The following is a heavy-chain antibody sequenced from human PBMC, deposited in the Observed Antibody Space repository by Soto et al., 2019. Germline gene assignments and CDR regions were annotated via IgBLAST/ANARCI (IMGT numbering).Heavy chain of an antibody. CDR3: LTNKGLMTGYLDH. Sequence: QVHLVESGGDLVKPGGSLRLSCAASGFTFRDFQMSWIRQAPGKELEWISYISQSGKVIYYADSVKGRFTISRDAPKYSLRLESVRLTREGSAIYYCLTNKGLMTGYLDHWGQAAPFPFSS. D-gene: IGHD3-9*01. V-gene: IGHV3-11*01. CDR2: ISQSGKVI. J-gene: IGHJ4*02. CDR1: GFTFRDFQ.